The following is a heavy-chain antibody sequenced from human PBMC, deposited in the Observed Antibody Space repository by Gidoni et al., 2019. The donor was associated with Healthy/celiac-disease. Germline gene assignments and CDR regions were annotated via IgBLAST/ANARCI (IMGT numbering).Heavy chain of an antibody. J-gene: IGHJ4*02. Sequence: QVQLQESGPGLVKPSGTLSLTCAVSVGSISSSNWWSWVRQPPGKGLEWIGGIYHSGSTNYNPSLKSRVTISVDKSKNQFSLKLSSVTAADTAVYYCARRKWELQRASFGYWGQGTLVTVSS. D-gene: IGHD1-26*01. CDR2: IYHSGST. CDR3: ARRKWELQRASFGY. V-gene: IGHV4-4*02. CDR1: VGSISSSNW.